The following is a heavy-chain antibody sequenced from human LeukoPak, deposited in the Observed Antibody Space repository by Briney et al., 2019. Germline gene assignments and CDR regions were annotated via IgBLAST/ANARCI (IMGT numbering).Heavy chain of an antibody. D-gene: IGHD2-2*01. CDR1: GYTFTRYD. Sequence: ASVKVSCKASGYTFTRYDINWVRQAPGQGLEWMGWMNPNTGNTGYAQKLQGRVTMPEDTSTDTAYMELSSLRAEDTAVYYCAKVEDIVVVPAAPSFMDVWGQGTTVTVSS. CDR3: AKVEDIVVVPAAPSFMDV. CDR2: MNPNTGNT. J-gene: IGHJ6*02. V-gene: IGHV1-8*01.